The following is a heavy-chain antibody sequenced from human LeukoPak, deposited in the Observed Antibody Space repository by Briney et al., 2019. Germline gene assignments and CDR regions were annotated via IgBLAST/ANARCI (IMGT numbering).Heavy chain of an antibody. V-gene: IGHV4-59*01. J-gene: IGHJ3*02. CDR1: GGSISSYY. CDR3: ARGPTLYSTVVTSDWAFDI. D-gene: IGHD4-23*01. CDR2: IYYSGST. Sequence: PSETLSLTCTVSGGSISSYYWSSIRQPPGKGLEWIGYIYYSGSTNYNPSLKSRVTISVDTSKNQFSLKLSSVTAADTAVYYCARGPTLYSTVVTSDWAFDIWGQGTMVTVSS.